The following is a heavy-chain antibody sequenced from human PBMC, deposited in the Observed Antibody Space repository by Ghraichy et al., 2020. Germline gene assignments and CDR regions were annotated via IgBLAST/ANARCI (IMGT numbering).Heavy chain of an antibody. CDR2: ISSSASTT. CDR1: GFTFSDSY. V-gene: IGHV3-11*01. CDR3: ARSSAQPYFYGMDV. Sequence: GGSLRLSCAASGFTFSDSYMSWIRQAPGKGLEWLSYISSSASTTHYADSVKGRVTISRDNDKNSLYLQLNSLRAEDTAVYFCARSSAQPYFYGMDVWGQGTTVTVSS. D-gene: IGHD3-22*01. J-gene: IGHJ6*02.